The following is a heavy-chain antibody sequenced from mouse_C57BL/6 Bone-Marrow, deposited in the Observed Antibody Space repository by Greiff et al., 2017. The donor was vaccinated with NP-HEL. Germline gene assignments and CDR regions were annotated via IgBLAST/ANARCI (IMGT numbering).Heavy chain of an antibody. CDR3: ARGGCYYRFDY. V-gene: IGHV1-59*01. J-gene: IGHJ2*01. CDR2: IDPSDSYT. Sequence: VQLQQPGAELVRPGTSVKLSCKASGYTFTSYWMHWVKQRPGQGLEWIGVIDPSDSYTNYNQKFKGKATLTVDTSSSTAYMQLSSLTSEDSAGYCCARGGCYYRFDYWGQGTTLTVSS. CDR1: GYTFTSYW. D-gene: IGHD2-3*01.